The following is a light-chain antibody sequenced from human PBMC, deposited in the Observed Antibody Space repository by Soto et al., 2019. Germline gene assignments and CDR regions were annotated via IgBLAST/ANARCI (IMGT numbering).Light chain of an antibody. CDR1: SSDVGSYNR. V-gene: IGLV2-18*02. CDR3: SSYTSTSTYV. J-gene: IGLJ1*01. CDR2: EVS. Sequence: QSALTKPPSGYGSPGQSVSISCTGTSSDVGSYNRVSWYQQPPGTAPKLMIYEVSNRPSGVPDRFSGSKSGNTASLTISGLQAEDEADYYCSSYTSTSTYVFGTGTKVTVL.